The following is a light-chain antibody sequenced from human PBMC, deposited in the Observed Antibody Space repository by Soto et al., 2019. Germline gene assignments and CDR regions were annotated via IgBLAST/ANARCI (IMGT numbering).Light chain of an antibody. CDR1: QSVSSY. CDR3: QQRGSWPPSIT. CDR2: DAS. V-gene: IGKV3-11*01. J-gene: IGKJ5*01. Sequence: EIVLTQSPATLSLSPGERATLSCRASQSVSSYLAWYQQKPGQAPRLLIHDASSRATGIPARFSGSGSETDFTLTISSLEPEDFAVYYCQQRGSWPPSITFGQGTRREIK.